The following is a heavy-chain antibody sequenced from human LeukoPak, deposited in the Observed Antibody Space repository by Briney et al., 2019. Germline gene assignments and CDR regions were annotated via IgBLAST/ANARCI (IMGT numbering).Heavy chain of an antibody. V-gene: IGHV1-46*01. CDR1: GYTFTNYC. CDR3: ARDWRYCSGGRCYDYYCGMDV. CDR2: INPNGSST. Sequence: ASVKLSCTASGYTFTNYCMHWVRQAPGQGLEWMARINPNGSSTNYADNVKGRFTITRDNAKNTVYLQLNSLRSEDTAVYYCARDWRYCSGGRCYDYYCGMDVWGQGTTVTVSS. J-gene: IGHJ6*02. D-gene: IGHD2-15*01.